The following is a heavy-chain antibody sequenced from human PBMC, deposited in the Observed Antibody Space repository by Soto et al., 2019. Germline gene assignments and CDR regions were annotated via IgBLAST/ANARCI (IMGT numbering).Heavy chain of an antibody. Sequence: SVKVSCKASGYTFTSYGIHWVGQAPGQRLEWTGWINAGNGNKKYSEKFQGRVTITRETYVSTDYLELSRLRSEDTAVYYCATYPNVSSAYYHHYYNSMAVWGQGTKATVS. D-gene: IGHD3-22*01. CDR2: INAGNGNK. J-gene: IGHJ6*02. CDR1: GYTFTSYG. V-gene: IGHV1-3*01. CDR3: ATYPNVSSAYYHHYYNSMAV.